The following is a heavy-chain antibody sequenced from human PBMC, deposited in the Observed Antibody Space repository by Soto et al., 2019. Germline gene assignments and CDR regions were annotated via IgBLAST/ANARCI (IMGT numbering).Heavy chain of an antibody. CDR3: TRYLDF. Sequence: GGSLRLSCAASGFTFSTSWMDWVRQTPGKGLEWVANINQDRSEKNYVDSVKGRFTISRDNAKNSLFLQMSSLTAEDSGLYYCTRYLDFWGQGTLVTVSS. CDR2: INQDRSEK. J-gene: IGHJ4*02. V-gene: IGHV3-7*01. CDR1: GFTFSTSW.